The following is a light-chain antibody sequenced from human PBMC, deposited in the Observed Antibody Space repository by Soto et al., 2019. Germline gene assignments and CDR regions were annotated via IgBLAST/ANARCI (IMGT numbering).Light chain of an antibody. CDR2: EVS. J-gene: IGLJ2*01. V-gene: IGLV2-8*01. Sequence: QSVLTQPPSASGSPGQSVTISCTGTSSDIGAYNYVSWYQQHPGKAPKLMIYEVSKRPSGVPDRFSGSKSGNTASLTVSGLQAEDEADYYCSSYAGSNTYVVLGGGTQLTVL. CDR1: SSDIGAYNY. CDR3: SSYAGSNTYVV.